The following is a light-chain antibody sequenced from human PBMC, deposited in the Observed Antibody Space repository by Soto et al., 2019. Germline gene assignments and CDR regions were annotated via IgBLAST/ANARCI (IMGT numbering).Light chain of an antibody. CDR3: QQSHNWYT. Sequence: EILLTQYPATLSGSPGERATLSCRASQSVDKHLHWYQQKPGRAPRLLIYGASTRATGIPARFSGSGSGTDFTLTINSLKSEDFAVYYCQQSHNWYTFGQGTQVDIK. J-gene: IGKJ2*01. CDR2: GAS. V-gene: IGKV3-15*01. CDR1: QSVDKH.